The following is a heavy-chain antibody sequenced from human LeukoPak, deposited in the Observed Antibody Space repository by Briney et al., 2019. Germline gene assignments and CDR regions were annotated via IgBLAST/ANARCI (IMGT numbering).Heavy chain of an antibody. CDR1: GGSFSGYY. J-gene: IGHJ5*02. Sequence: SETLSLTCAVYGGSFSGYYWSWIRQPPGKGLEWIGEINHSGSTNYNPSLKSRVTISVDTSKNQFSLKLSSVTAADTAVYYCARVAAAAGTWFDPWAGEPWSPSPQ. CDR3: ARVAAAAGTWFDP. CDR2: INHSGST. D-gene: IGHD6-13*01. V-gene: IGHV4-34*01.